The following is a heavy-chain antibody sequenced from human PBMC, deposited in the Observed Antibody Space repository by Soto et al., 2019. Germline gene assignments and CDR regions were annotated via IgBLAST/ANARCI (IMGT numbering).Heavy chain of an antibody. Sequence: QVQLVESGGGLVKPGGSLRVSCAASGFPFSDYDMRWIRQAPGKGLECVSYISNSGNSIYYADSVKGRFTISRDNAKNSLYLQMNSLRAEDTAVYYCAKEGRHDDPVWRGMDVWGQGTTVTVSS. J-gene: IGHJ6*02. CDR1: GFPFSDYD. D-gene: IGHD2-21*01. CDR3: AKEGRHDDPVWRGMDV. CDR2: ISNSGNSI. V-gene: IGHV3-11*01.